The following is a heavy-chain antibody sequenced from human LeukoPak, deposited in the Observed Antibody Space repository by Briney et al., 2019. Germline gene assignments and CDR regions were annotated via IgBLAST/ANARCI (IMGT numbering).Heavy chain of an antibody. CDR1: GGSISSSSYY. CDR3: SRLVVVIATVDY. Sequence: SETLSHTCTVSGGSISSSSYYWGWIRQPPGKGREWIGSIYYSGSTYYNPSLKSRVTISVDTSKNQFSLKLSSVTAADTAVYYCSRLVVVIATVDYWGQGTLVTVSS. D-gene: IGHD2-21*01. J-gene: IGHJ4*02. V-gene: IGHV4-39*01. CDR2: IYYSGST.